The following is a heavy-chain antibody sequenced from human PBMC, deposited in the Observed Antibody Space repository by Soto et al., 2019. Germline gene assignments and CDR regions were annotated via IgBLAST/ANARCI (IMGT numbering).Heavy chain of an antibody. V-gene: IGHV1-46*01. CDR2: INPSGGST. CDR1: GYTFTSYY. Sequence: ASVKVSCKASGYTFTSYYMHWVRQAPGQGLEWMGIINPSGGSTSYAQKFQGRVTMTRDTSTSTVYMELSSVRSEDTAVYYCAREPYRTAMYDDWGQGTLVTASS. J-gene: IGHJ4*02. D-gene: IGHD2-21*02. CDR3: AREPYRTAMYDD.